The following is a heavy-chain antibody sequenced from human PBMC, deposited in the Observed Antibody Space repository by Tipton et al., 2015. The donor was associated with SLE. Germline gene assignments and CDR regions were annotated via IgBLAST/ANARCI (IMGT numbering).Heavy chain of an antibody. D-gene: IGHD6-19*01. J-gene: IGHJ4*02. CDR1: GFTFSSYG. V-gene: IGHV3-21*01. Sequence: SLRLSCAASGFTFSSYGMHWVRQAPGKGLEWVSAISGSGGSTYYADSVKGRFTISRDNAKNSLYLQMNSLRAEDTAVYYCAKQWLVYYFDYWGQGTLVTVSS. CDR3: AKQWLVYYFDY. CDR2: ISGSGGST.